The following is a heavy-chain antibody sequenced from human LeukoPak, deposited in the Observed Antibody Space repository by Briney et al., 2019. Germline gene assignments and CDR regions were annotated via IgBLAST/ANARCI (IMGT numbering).Heavy chain of an antibody. V-gene: IGHV1-2*04. D-gene: IGHD2-15*01. Sequence: GASVKVSCKASGYTFTGYYMHWVRQAPGQGLEWMGWINPNSGGTNYAQKFRGWVTMTRDTSISTAYMELSRLRSDDTAVYYCARSCSGGSCYDYWGQGTLVTVSS. CDR1: GYTFTGYY. CDR3: ARSCSGGSCYDY. J-gene: IGHJ4*02. CDR2: INPNSGGT.